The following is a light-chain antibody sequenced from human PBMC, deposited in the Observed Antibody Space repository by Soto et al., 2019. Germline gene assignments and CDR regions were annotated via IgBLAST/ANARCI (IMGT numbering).Light chain of an antibody. CDR3: QQLNTYSYT. J-gene: IGKJ2*01. CDR2: AAS. Sequence: DLQLTQSPSFLSASVGDRVTITCRASQDISTYLAWYQQKPGKAPELLIYAASTLQSGVPSRFRGSGSGKEFTLTISSLQPEDFATYYCQQLNTYSYTFGQGTKLEIK. V-gene: IGKV1-9*01. CDR1: QDISTY.